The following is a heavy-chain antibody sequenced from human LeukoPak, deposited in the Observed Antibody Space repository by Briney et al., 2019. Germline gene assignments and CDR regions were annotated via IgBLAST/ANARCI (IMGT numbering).Heavy chain of an antibody. V-gene: IGHV1-2*04. CDR1: GYTFTGYY. CDR2: INPNSGGT. D-gene: IGHD5-18*01. CDR3: ARARIQLWLSEGEAYGMDV. Sequence: GASVNVSCKASGYTFTGYYMHWVRQAPGQGLEWMGWINPNSGGTNYAQKFQGWVTMTRDTSISTAYMELSRLRSDDTAVYYCARARIQLWLSEGEAYGMDVWGQGTTVTVSS. J-gene: IGHJ6*02.